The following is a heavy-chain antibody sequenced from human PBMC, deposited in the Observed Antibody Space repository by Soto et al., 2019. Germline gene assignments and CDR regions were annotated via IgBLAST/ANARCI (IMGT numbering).Heavy chain of an antibody. CDR3: ARLLEYSSSSGGRYFDH. V-gene: IGHV1-69*13. CDR2: IIPIFGTA. D-gene: IGHD6-6*01. J-gene: IGHJ4*02. CDR1: GGTFSSYA. Sequence: SVKVSCKASGGTFSSYAISWVRQAPGQGLEWMGGIIPIFGTANYAQKFQGRVTITADESTSTAYMELSSLRSEDTAVYYCARLLEYSSSSGGRYFDHWGQGTLVTVSS.